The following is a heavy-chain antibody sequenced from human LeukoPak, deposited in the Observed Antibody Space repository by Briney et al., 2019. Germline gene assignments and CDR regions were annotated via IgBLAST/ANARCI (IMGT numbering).Heavy chain of an antibody. CDR1: GFTFSSYW. D-gene: IGHD2-2*01. J-gene: IGHJ6*02. Sequence: GGSLRLSCAASGFTFSSYWMSWVRQAPGKGLEWVANIKQDGSEKYCVDSVKGRFTISRDNAKNSLYLQMNSLRAEDTAVYYCARDVVVVPAAMLYYGMDVWGQGTTVTVSS. CDR3: ARDVVVVPAAMLYYGMDV. V-gene: IGHV3-7*03. CDR2: IKQDGSEK.